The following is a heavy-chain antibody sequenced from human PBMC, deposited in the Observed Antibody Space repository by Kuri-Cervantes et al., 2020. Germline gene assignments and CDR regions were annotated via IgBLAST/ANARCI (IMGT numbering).Heavy chain of an antibody. CDR1: GFTVSTNY. V-gene: IGHV3-7*01. CDR3: ARDAFVVVPAAMGSYFDY. CDR2: IKHDGSQK. J-gene: IGHJ4*02. D-gene: IGHD2-2*01. Sequence: GGSLRLSCAASGFTVSTNYMSWVRQAPGKGLEWVANIKHDGSQKFYVDSVKGRFTISRDNSKNTLYLQMNSLRAEGTAVYYCARDAFVVVPAAMGSYFDYWGQGTLVTVSS.